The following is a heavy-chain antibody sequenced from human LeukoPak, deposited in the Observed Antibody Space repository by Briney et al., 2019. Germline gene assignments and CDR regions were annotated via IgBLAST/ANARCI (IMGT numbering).Heavy chain of an antibody. D-gene: IGHD6-19*01. CDR2: FDPEDGET. CDR1: GYTLTELS. V-gene: IGHV1-24*01. J-gene: IGHJ5*02. CDR3: ATMFSSGWYNWFDP. Sequence: GASVKVSCKVSGYTLTELSMHWVRQAPGKGLEWMGGFDPEDGETIYAQKFQGRVTMTEDTSTDTAYMELSSLRSEDTAVYYCATMFSSGWYNWFDPWGQGTLVTVSS.